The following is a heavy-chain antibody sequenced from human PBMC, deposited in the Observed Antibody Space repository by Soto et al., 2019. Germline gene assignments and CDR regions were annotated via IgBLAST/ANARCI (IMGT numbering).Heavy chain of an antibody. Sequence: SVKVSCKASGGTLSDYAVSWVRQARGQGLEWMGGIMPTVDSANYAQKFRGRLTITADESTSTANMELSSLTSDDTAIYYCAVAAVREILTEQSSGMAVWGQGTTVTVSS. CDR1: GGTLSDYA. J-gene: IGHJ6*02. V-gene: IGHV1-69*13. D-gene: IGHD3-10*01. CDR2: IMPTVDSA. CDR3: AVAAVREILTEQSSGMAV.